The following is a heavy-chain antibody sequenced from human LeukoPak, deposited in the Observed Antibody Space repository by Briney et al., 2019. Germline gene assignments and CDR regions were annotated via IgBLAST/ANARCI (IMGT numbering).Heavy chain of an antibody. CDR2: IYYSGST. CDR1: GGSISSSSYY. D-gene: IGHD2-15*01. CDR3: ARRYCSGGSCYSDNWFDP. Sequence: SETLSLTCTVSGGSISSSSYYWGWIRQPPGKRLEWIGSIYYSGSTYYNPSLKSRVTISVDTSKNQFSLKLSSVTAADTAVYYCARRYCSGGSCYSDNWFDPWGQGTLVTVSS. V-gene: IGHV4-39*01. J-gene: IGHJ5*02.